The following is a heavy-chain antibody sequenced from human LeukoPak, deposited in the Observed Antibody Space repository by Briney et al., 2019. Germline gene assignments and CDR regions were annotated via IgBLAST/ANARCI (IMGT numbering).Heavy chain of an antibody. Sequence: GGSLRLSCAASGLTFSSYAMSWVRQAPGKGLEWVSSISGSGGSTYNADSVKGRFTISRDNSKNTLHLQMNYLRAEDTAVYYCARVDYDFWSGYLNWGQGTLVTVSS. CDR3: ARVDYDFWSGYLN. CDR1: GLTFSSYA. V-gene: IGHV3-23*01. J-gene: IGHJ4*02. CDR2: ISGSGGST. D-gene: IGHD3-3*01.